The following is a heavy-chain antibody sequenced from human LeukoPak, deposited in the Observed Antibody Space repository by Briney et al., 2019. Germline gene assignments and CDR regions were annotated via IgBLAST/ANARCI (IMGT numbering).Heavy chain of an antibody. D-gene: IGHD3-10*01. CDR2: ISSNGGST. V-gene: IGHV3-64D*06. J-gene: IGHJ4*02. Sequence: GGTLRLSCSASGFTFSNYAMHWVRQAPGKGLEYVSSISSNGGSTYYADSVKGRFTISRDNSKNTLYLQMSSLRAEDTAVYYCVSPSYGSGSYELDYWGQGTLVTVSS. CDR3: VSPSYGSGSYELDY. CDR1: GFTFSNYA.